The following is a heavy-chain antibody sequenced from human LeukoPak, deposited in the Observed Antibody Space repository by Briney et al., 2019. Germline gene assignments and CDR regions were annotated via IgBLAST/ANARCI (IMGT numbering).Heavy chain of an antibody. Sequence: ASVKVSCKASGYTFTSYGISWVRQAPGQGLEWMGWISAHNGNTNYAQKLQGRVTMTTDTSTSTAYMELRSLRSDDTAVYYCAREGRFCSSTSCRYNWFDPWGQGTLVTVSS. J-gene: IGHJ5*02. CDR1: GYTFTSYG. D-gene: IGHD2-2*01. CDR3: AREGRFCSSTSCRYNWFDP. V-gene: IGHV1-18*01. CDR2: ISAHNGNT.